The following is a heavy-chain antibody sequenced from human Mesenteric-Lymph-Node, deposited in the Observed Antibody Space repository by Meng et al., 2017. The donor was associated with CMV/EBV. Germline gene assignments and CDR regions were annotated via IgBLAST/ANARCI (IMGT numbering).Heavy chain of an antibody. J-gene: IGHJ6*02. CDR1: GYTLTELP. CDR3: ARGARRGIQLWLYYYYYGMDV. Sequence: ASVKVSCKVSGYTLTELPLHWVRQAPGKGPEWMGGFDPEDGETVYSEKFQGRVTMTEDTSTDTAYMELSSLRFEDTAVYYCARGARRGIQLWLYYYYYGMDVWGQGTTVTVSS. V-gene: IGHV1-24*01. D-gene: IGHD5-18*01. CDR2: FDPEDGET.